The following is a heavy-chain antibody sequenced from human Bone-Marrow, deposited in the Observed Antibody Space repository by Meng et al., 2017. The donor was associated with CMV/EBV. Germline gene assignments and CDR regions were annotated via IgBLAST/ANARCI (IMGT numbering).Heavy chain of an antibody. CDR1: GFTFSSYA. V-gene: IGHV4-34*01. J-gene: IGHJ6*02. CDR2: INHSGST. Sequence: ESLKISCAASGFTFSSYAMHWVRQAPGKGLEWIGEINHSGSTNYNPSLKSRVTISVDTSKNQFSLKLSSVTAADTAVYYCARVTTSSGWYGMDVWGQGTTVTVSS. D-gene: IGHD6-19*01. CDR3: ARVTTSSGWYGMDV.